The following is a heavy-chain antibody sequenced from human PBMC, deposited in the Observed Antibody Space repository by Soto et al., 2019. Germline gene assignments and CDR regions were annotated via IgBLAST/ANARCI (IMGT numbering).Heavy chain of an antibody. Sequence: SETLSLTCTVSGGSISTYYWTWVRQAPGKGLEWIGYISYSGSTNYNPSLKSRLIILLNTSKKQFSLKLSSVTAAGTAVYYCARGTRATQYYDYFYGMDVWGQGTTVTVSS. V-gene: IGHV4-59*01. CDR2: ISYSGST. J-gene: IGHJ6*02. CDR1: GGSISTYY. CDR3: ARGTRATQYYDYFYGMDV.